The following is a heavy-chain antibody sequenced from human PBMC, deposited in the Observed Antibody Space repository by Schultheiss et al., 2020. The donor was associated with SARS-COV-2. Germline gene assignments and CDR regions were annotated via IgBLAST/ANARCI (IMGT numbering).Heavy chain of an antibody. Sequence: GESLKISCAASGFTFSNAWMSWVRQAPGKGLEWVSSMSGSGATTFYADSVRGRFTISRDNSKNTLFLQMNSLRAEDTALYYCAKRTYQEYTSSKPYYYSMDVWGQGATVTVSS. CDR2: MSGSGATT. CDR3: AKRTYQEYTSSKPYYYSMDV. D-gene: IGHD6-6*01. J-gene: IGHJ6*02. V-gene: IGHV3-23*01. CDR1: GFTFSNAW.